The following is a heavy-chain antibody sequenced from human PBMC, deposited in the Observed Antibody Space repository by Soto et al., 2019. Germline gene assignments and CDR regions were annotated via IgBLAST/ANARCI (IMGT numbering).Heavy chain of an antibody. CDR1: GFTFSSYE. J-gene: IGHJ4*02. V-gene: IGHV3-48*03. CDR3: ARETHFIDY. Sequence: VQLVESGGDLVQPGGSLRLSCAASGFTFSSYEMNWVRRAPGKGLEWVSYISSTGTSMDYADSVKGRFTISRDNAKNSLFLQLNSLRDEDTAVYYCARETHFIDYWGQGTLVSVSA. CDR2: ISSTGTSM.